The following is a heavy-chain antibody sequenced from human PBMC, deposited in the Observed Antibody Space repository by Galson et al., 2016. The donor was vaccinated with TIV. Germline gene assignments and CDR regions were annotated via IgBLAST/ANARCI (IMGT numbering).Heavy chain of an antibody. Sequence: SLRLSCAASGFTFDDYAIHWVRQAPGEGLEWVSGVSWNSHSIGYADYVKGRFTISRDNAKNSVYLQMNSLRPEDTAFYYCAKDVRALAVAEPFDYWGQGTLVTVSS. V-gene: IGHV3-9*01. J-gene: IGHJ4*02. CDR1: GFTFDDYA. CDR2: VSWNSHSI. CDR3: AKDVRALAVAEPFDY. D-gene: IGHD6-19*01.